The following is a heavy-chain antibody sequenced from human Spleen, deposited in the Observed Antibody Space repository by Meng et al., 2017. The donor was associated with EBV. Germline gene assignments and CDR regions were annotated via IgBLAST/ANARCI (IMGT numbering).Heavy chain of an antibody. CDR1: GYHFTSYD. Sequence: QVMLVRFGAEGKKPGAPVKASCRASGYHFTSYDITWVRQATGQGLEWMGWMNPNSGNTDYAQKFQGRVTMTRNTSISTASMELSSLRSEDTAVYYCARVGARSLDPWGQGTLVTASS. V-gene: IGHV1-8*01. CDR2: MNPNSGNT. J-gene: IGHJ5*02. CDR3: ARVGARSLDP. D-gene: IGHD1-26*01.